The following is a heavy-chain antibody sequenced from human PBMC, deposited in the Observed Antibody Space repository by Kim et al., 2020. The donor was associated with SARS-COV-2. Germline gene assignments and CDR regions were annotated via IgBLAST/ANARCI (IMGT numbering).Heavy chain of an antibody. D-gene: IGHD2-8*01. Sequence: NPCLKSRVTISVDTSKNQFSLKLSSVTAAHTAVYYCARLDCTNGVCQFDYWGQGTLVTVSS. CDR3: ARLDCTNGVCQFDY. V-gene: IGHV4-39*01. J-gene: IGHJ4*02.